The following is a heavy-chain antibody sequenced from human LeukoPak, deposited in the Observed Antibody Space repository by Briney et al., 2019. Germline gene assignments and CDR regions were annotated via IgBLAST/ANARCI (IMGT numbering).Heavy chain of an antibody. V-gene: IGHV3-23*01. CDR1: GFNFANHA. CDR3: VREDTPATANY. D-gene: IGHD2-21*02. Sequence: SGGFLRLSCAASGFNFANHAMSWVRQTAGKGLEWVSAISGGGDITYYADSVKGRFTISRDNSKDTLFLQMHSLRPGVTAVYYCVREDTPATANYWGQGTLVTISS. J-gene: IGHJ4*02. CDR2: ISGGGDIT.